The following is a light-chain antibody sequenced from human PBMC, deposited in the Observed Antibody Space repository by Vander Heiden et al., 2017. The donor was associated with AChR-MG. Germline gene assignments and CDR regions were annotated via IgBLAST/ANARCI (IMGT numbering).Light chain of an antibody. Sequence: ETVLTQSPGTLSLSPGERVTLSCRASQSVISNYLAWYQQKPGQAPRLLIQRASSRATGIPDRFSGSGSGTDFTLTISRLDPEDSAVYYCQQYDNSPRWTFGQGTKVEIK. CDR3: QQYDNSPRWT. V-gene: IGKV3-20*01. CDR2: RAS. CDR1: QSVISNY. J-gene: IGKJ1*01.